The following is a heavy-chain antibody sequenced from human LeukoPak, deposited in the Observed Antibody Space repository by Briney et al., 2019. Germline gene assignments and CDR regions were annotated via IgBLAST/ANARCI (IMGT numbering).Heavy chain of an antibody. CDR3: ARDESGSYYFDY. CDR2: ISSSGSTI. V-gene: IGHV3-48*03. CDR1: GFTFSSYE. D-gene: IGHD1-26*01. J-gene: IGHJ4*02. Sequence: PGGSLRLSCAASGFTFSSYEMNWVRQAPGKGLEWVSYISSSGSTIYYADSVKGRFTISRDNAKNSLYLQMNSLRAEDTAVYYCARDESGSYYFDYWGQGTLVTVSS.